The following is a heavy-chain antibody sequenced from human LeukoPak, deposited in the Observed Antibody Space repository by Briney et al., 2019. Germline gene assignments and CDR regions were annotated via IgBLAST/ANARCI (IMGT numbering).Heavy chain of an antibody. Sequence: SVKVSCKASGGTFSSYAISWVRQAPGQGLEWMGRIIPILGIANYAQKFQGRVTITADKSTSTAYMELSSLRSEDTAVYYCAIHPYYYDSSGYGYFQHWGQGTLVTVSS. D-gene: IGHD3-22*01. CDR3: AIHPYYYDSSGYGYFQH. CDR1: GGTFSSYA. V-gene: IGHV1-69*04. J-gene: IGHJ1*01. CDR2: IIPILGIA.